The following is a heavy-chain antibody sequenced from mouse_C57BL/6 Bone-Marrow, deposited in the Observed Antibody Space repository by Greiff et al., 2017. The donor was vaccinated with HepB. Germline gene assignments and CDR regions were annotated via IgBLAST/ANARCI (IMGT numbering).Heavy chain of an antibody. D-gene: IGHD1-1*01. Sequence: VMLVESGPGLVAPSQSLSITCTVSGFSLTSYGVHWVRQPPGKGLEWLVVIWSDGSTTYNSALKSRLSISKDNSKSQVFLKMNSLQTDDTAMYYCARHRYYGSRGAMDYWGQGTSVTVSS. CDR1: GFSLTSYG. CDR3: ARHRYYGSRGAMDY. J-gene: IGHJ4*01. CDR2: IWSDGST. V-gene: IGHV2-6-1*01.